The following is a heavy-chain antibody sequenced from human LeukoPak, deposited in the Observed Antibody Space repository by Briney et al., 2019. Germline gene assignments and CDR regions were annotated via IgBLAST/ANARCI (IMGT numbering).Heavy chain of an antibody. J-gene: IGHJ4*02. CDR2: ISYDGSNK. CDR1: GFTVSSNS. Sequence: GGSLRLSCTVSGFTVSSNSMSWVRQAPGKGLEWVAVISYDGSNKYYADSVKGRFTISRDNSKNTLYLQMNSLRAEDTAVYYCANAHSRIAAAGSFDYWGQGTLVTVSS. D-gene: IGHD6-13*01. V-gene: IGHV3-30*18. CDR3: ANAHSRIAAAGSFDY.